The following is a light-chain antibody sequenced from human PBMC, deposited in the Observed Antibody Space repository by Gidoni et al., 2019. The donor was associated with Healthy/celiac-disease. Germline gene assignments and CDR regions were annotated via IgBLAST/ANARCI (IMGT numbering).Light chain of an antibody. Sequence: DIQMTQSPSSLSASVGDRVTIICRSSQSISSYLNWYQQKPGKVPKLLIYAACSLQSGVPSRFSGSGSGTDFTLTISSLQPEDFATYYCQQSYSTPRTFXQXTKVXIK. CDR1: QSISSY. V-gene: IGKV1-39*01. J-gene: IGKJ1*01. CDR3: QQSYSTPRT. CDR2: AAC.